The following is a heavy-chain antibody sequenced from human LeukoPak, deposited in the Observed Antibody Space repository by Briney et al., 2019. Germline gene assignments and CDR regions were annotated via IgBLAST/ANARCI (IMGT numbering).Heavy chain of an antibody. CDR2: LGVAGDR. J-gene: IGHJ6*02. CDR3: ARPGNIAAAGSLYYYGMDV. D-gene: IGHD6-13*01. CDR1: GFSFSNND. Sequence: PGGSLRLSCAASGFSFSNNDMHWVRQFSGKGLEWVSGLGVAGDRYYPVSVRGRFTVSRDNSKNTLYLQMNSLRAEDTAVYYCARPGNIAAAGSLYYYGMDVWGQGTTVTVSS. V-gene: IGHV3-13*01.